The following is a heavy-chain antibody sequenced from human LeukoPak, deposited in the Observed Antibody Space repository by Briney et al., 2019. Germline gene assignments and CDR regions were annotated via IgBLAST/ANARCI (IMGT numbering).Heavy chain of an antibody. CDR3: ARDLTVTDFYYYGMDV. J-gene: IGHJ6*02. D-gene: IGHD4-11*01. V-gene: IGHV1-8*01. CDR2: MNPNSGNT. CDR1: GYTFTSYD. Sequence: PGASVKVSCKASGYTFTSYDVNWVRQATGQGLEWMGWMNPNSGNTGLAQKFQGRVTLTRDTSLSTAYMELSNLRSDDTAVYCCARDLTVTDFYYYGMDVWGQGTTVTVSS.